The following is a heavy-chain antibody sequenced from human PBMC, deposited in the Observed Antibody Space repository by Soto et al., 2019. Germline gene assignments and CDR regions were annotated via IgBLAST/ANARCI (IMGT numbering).Heavy chain of an antibody. Sequence: PGGSLRLSCVASGFTFDDYAMHWVRQAPGKGLEWVSGISWNSGSIGYADSVKGRFTISRDNAKNSLYLQMNSLRAEDTALYYCAKGDGYCSSTSCLYEYNWFDPWGQGTLVTVSS. J-gene: IGHJ5*02. CDR1: GFTFDDYA. CDR2: ISWNSGSI. CDR3: AKGDGYCSSTSCLYEYNWFDP. D-gene: IGHD2-2*01. V-gene: IGHV3-9*01.